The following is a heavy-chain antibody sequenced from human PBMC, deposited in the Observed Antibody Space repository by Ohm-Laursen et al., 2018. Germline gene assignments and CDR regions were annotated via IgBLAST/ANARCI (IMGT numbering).Heavy chain of an antibody. D-gene: IGHD2-8*01. CDR3: AGQYGYYYGMDV. CDR2: IYYSGST. J-gene: IGHJ6*02. CDR1: GGSISSYY. Sequence: SETLSLTCTVSGGSISSYYWSWIRQPPGKGLEWIGYIYYSGSTNYNPSLKSRVTISVDTSKNQFSLKLSSVTAADTAVYYCAGQYGYYYGMDVWGQGTTVTVSS. V-gene: IGHV4-59*01.